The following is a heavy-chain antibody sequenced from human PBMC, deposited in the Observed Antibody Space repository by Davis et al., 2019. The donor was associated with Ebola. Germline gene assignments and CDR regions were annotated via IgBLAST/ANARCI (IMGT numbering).Heavy chain of an antibody. J-gene: IGHJ4*02. Sequence: PGGSLRLSCAASGFTFSSYGMHWVRQAPGKGLEWVAVIWYDGSNKYYADSVKGRFTISRDNSKNTLYLQMNSLRAEDTAVYYCARGGYSGYDRCDYWGQGTLVTVSS. D-gene: IGHD5-12*01. CDR2: IWYDGSNK. V-gene: IGHV3-33*01. CDR1: GFTFSSYG. CDR3: ARGGYSGYDRCDY.